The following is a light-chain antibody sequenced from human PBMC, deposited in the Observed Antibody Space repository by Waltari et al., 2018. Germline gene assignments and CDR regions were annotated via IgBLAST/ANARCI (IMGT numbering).Light chain of an antibody. CDR3: QSYDRSTVI. Sequence: NFILTQPHSVSASPGKTITLSCTRSSGSIASNYVQWYRHHPGSAPTTLINEDNQRASGVPYRFSGSIDYSSNSAFLTISTLKTEDEADYYCQSYDRSTVIFGGGTKLTVL. J-gene: IGLJ2*01. CDR1: SGSIASNY. V-gene: IGLV6-57*03. CDR2: EDN.